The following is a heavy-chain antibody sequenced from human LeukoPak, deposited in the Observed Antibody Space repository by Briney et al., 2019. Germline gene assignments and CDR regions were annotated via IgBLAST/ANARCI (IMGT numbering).Heavy chain of an antibody. J-gene: IGHJ5*02. V-gene: IGHV3-20*04. Sequence: GGSLRLSCTASGFTFSNYVITWVRQAPGKGLEWVTGISSNGATTYYADSVKGRFTISRDNAKNSLYLQMNSLRAEDTALYYCAKGVEYSSSGWFDPWGQGTLVTVSS. CDR1: GFTFSNYV. CDR2: ISSNGATT. CDR3: AKGVEYSSSGWFDP. D-gene: IGHD6-6*01.